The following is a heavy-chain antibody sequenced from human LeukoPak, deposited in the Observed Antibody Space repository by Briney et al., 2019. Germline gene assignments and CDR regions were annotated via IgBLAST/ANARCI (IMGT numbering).Heavy chain of an antibody. D-gene: IGHD2-8*01. CDR1: GFTFDDYS. CDR3: TKDRYCTTTFCPLDY. J-gene: IGHJ4*02. V-gene: IGHV3-43*01. Sequence: GGSLRLSCAASGFTFDDYSFHWVRQAPGKGLEWLSLISRDGRATYYADSVKGRFTISRDNSKNSLYLQMNSLRTEDTALYYCTKDRYCTTTFCPLDYWGQGTLVTVSS. CDR2: ISRDGRAT.